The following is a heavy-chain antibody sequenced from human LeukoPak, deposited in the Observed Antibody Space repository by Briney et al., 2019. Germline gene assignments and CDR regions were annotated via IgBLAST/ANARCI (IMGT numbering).Heavy chain of an antibody. V-gene: IGHV3-48*03. Sequence: GGSLRLSCAASGFTLSTYEMSWVRQVPGKGLEWVSYISSSASSTYYADSVKGRFTISRDNAKNSLYLQMNSLRAEDTAVYYCARENTEDAFDIWGQGTMAIVSS. J-gene: IGHJ3*02. D-gene: IGHD1/OR15-1a*01. CDR3: ARENTEDAFDI. CDR2: ISSSASST. CDR1: GFTLSTYE.